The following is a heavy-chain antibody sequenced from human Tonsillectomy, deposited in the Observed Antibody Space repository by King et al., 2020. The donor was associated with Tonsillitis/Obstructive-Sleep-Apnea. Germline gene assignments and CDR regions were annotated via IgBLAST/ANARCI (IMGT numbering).Heavy chain of an antibody. Sequence: VQLVESGGGLVQPGGSLRLSCAASGFTFSSYAMSWVRQAPGKGLEWVSAMSGSGGGTYYADSVKGRFTISRDNSKNTLYLQMNSLRAEDTAVYYCAKDKSSGWYAGSSLAYWGQGTLVTVSS. J-gene: IGHJ4*02. D-gene: IGHD6-19*01. CDR3: AKDKSSGWYAGSSLAY. CDR1: GFTFSSYA. V-gene: IGHV3-23*04. CDR2: MSGSGGGT.